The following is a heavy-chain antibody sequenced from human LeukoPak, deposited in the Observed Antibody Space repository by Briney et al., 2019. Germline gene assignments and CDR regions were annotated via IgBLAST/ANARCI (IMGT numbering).Heavy chain of an antibody. CDR3: ARVEVAAAATKVVF. D-gene: IGHD6-13*01. V-gene: IGHV3-74*01. CDR1: GFTFRSYW. CDR2: INSDGSST. J-gene: IGHJ4*02. Sequence: GGSLRLSCAASGFTFRSYWMHWVRQAPGKGLVWVSRINSDGSSTTYADSVKGRFTVSRDNAKNTLYLQMNSLRAEDTAVYYCARVEVAAAATKVVFWGQGTLVTVSS.